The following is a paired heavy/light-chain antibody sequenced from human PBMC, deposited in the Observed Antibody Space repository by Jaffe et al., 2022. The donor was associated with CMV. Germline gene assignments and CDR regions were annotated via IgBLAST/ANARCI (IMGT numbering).Light chain of an antibody. CDR2: ENN. CDR3: GTWDSSLSAL. Sequence: QSVLTQPPSVSAAPGQKVTISCSGSSSNIGNNYVSWYQQLPGTAPKLLIYENNKRPSGIPDRFSGSKSGTSATLGITGLQTGDEADYYCGTWDSSLSALFGTGTKVTVL. J-gene: IGLJ1*01. V-gene: IGLV1-51*02. CDR1: SSNIGNNY.
Heavy chain of an antibody. Sequence: EVQLVESGGGLVQPGGSLRLSCAASGFTFSSYAMSWVRQAPGKGLEWVSAISGSGGSTYYADSVKGRFTISRDNSKNTLYLQMNSLRAEDTAVYYCAKDEADYYDSSGYYYPYYFDYWGQGTLVTVSS. CDR1: GFTFSSYA. J-gene: IGHJ4*02. V-gene: IGHV3-23*04. D-gene: IGHD3-22*01. CDR3: AKDEADYYDSSGYYYPYYFDY. CDR2: ISGSGGST.